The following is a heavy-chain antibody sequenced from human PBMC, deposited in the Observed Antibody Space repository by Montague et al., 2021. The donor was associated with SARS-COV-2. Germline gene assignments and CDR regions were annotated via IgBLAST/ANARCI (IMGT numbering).Heavy chain of an antibody. D-gene: IGHD3-22*01. Sequence: SETLSPTRSVSGVSISSGSYYWSWVRQPPGKGLEWIGYVYHTGSTNYNPSLKSRVTLSIDTSKNQFSLNLTSVTAADTAVYYCVREKYYFDDSGSKWGQGTLVTV. V-gene: IGHV4-61*01. CDR2: VYHTGST. CDR1: GVSISSGSYY. CDR3: VREKYYFDDSGSK. J-gene: IGHJ4*02.